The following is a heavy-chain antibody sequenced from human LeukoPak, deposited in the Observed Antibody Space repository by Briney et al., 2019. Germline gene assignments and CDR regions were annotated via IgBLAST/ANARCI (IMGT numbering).Heavy chain of an antibody. CDR1: GFICSNYV. V-gene: IGHV3-48*03. D-gene: IGHD6-25*01. Sequence: PGGSLTHSRAASGFICSNYVVNGVRQAPGKGLEWVSYISSSGTTIYYADSVKGRFTVSRDNAKNSLYLQMNSLRAEDTAVYYCARGGFYWGRATLVSVSS. CDR3: ARGGFY. CDR2: ISSSGTTI. J-gene: IGHJ4*02.